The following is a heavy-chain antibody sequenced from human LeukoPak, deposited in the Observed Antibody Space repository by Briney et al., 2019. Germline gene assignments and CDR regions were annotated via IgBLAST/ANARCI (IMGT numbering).Heavy chain of an antibody. J-gene: IGHJ4*02. D-gene: IGHD5-18*01. CDR3: ASLSYGYYFDY. CDR2: INHSGST. V-gene: IGHV4-34*01. CDR1: GGSFSGYY. Sequence: PSETLSLTCAVYGGSFSGYYWSWIRQPPGKGLEWIGEINHSGSTNYNPSLKSRVTISVDTSKNQFSLKLSSVTAADTAAYYCASLSYGYYFDYWGQGTLVTVSS.